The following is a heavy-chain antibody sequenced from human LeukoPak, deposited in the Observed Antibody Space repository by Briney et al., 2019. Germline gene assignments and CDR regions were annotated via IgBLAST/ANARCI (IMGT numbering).Heavy chain of an antibody. D-gene: IGHD3-10*01. CDR3: ARVLWFGELLSYYFDY. CDR1: GYTFTSYY. J-gene: IGHJ4*02. CDR2: INPSGGST. Sequence: ASVKVSCKASGYTFTSYYMHWVRQAPGQGLEWMGIINPSGGSTSYAQKFQGRVTMTRDTSTSTVYMELSSLRSEDTAVYYCARVLWFGELLSYYFDYWGQGTLVTVSS. V-gene: IGHV1-46*01.